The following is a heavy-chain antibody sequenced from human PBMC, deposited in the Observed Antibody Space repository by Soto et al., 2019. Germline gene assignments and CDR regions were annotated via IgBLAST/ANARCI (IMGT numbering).Heavy chain of an antibody. CDR3: AKDLNVHMEQLVFDY. Sequence: EVQLLESGGGLVQPGGSLRLSCAASGFTFSSYAISWVRQAPGKGLEWVSAISGSGGSTYYADSVKGRFTISRDNSKNTLYLQMNSLRAEDTAVYYCAKDLNVHMEQLVFDYWGQGTLVTVSS. V-gene: IGHV3-23*01. J-gene: IGHJ4*02. D-gene: IGHD6-13*01. CDR2: ISGSGGST. CDR1: GFTFSSYA.